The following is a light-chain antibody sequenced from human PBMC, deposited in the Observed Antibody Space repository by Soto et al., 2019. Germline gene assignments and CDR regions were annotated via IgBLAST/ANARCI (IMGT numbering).Light chain of an antibody. V-gene: IGKV3-15*01. J-gene: IGKJ1*01. Sequence: EIVLTQSPATLSVSPGERATLSCRASQSVSSNLAWYQQKPGQAPRLLIYGASIRATGVPARFSGGGSGTEFTLTISSLQSEDFAVYYCHQFNTWPRDTFGQGTKVDI. CDR3: HQFNTWPRDT. CDR1: QSVSSN. CDR2: GAS.